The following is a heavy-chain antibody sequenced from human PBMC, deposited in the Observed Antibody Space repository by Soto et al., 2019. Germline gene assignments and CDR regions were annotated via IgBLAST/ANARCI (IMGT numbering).Heavy chain of an antibody. CDR3: ARGGDQLRYFDCLLLAFDI. D-gene: IGHD3-9*01. CDR2: TYYRSKWYN. CDR1: GDSVSSNSAA. V-gene: IGHV6-1*01. Sequence: SQTLSLTCAISGDSVSSNSAAWNWIRQSPSRGLEWLGRTYYRSKWYNDYAVSVKSRITINPDTSKNQFSLQLNSVTPEDTAVYYCARGGDQLRYFDCLLLAFDIWGQGTMVTVSS. J-gene: IGHJ3*02.